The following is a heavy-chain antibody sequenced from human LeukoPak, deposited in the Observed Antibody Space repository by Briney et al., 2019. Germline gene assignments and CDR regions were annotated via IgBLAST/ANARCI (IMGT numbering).Heavy chain of an antibody. Sequence: AGGSLRLSCGVLGLIFSTFGMPGVPKAPGKGGEWVAFIRSDGSDKSYAGSVMGRFTISRDNSKNTLYLQMNTLRAEDTAVYYCGKHDSSSDYWGQGTLVTVSS. J-gene: IGHJ4*02. CDR1: GLIFSTFG. V-gene: IGHV3-30*02. D-gene: IGHD3-22*01. CDR3: GKHDSSSDY. CDR2: IRSDGSDK.